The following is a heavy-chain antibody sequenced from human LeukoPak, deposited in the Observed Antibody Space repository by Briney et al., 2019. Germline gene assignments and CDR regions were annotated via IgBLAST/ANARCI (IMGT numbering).Heavy chain of an antibody. CDR3: ARWDYDILPGYRTNDY. J-gene: IGHJ4*02. D-gene: IGHD3-9*01. CDR2: ISSSGSTI. CDR1: GFTFSSYE. Sequence: QTGGSLRLSCAASGFTFSSYEMNWVRQAPGKGLEWVSYISSSGSTIYCADSVKGRFTISRDNAKNSLYLQMNSLRAEDTAVYYCARWDYDILPGYRTNDYWGKGTMVTVSS. V-gene: IGHV3-48*03.